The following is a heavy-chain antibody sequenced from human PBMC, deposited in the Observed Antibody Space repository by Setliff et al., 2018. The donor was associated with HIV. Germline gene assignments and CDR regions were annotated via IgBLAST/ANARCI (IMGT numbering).Heavy chain of an antibody. D-gene: IGHD1-1*01. CDR3: ARARKGDWNLSYWFDP. J-gene: IGHJ5*02. V-gene: IGHV3-21*01. CDR2: ISSSSSYI. Sequence: PGGSLRLSCAASGFTFSSYSMNWVRQAPGKGLEWVSSISSSSSYIYYADSVKGRFTISRANAKNSLYLQMNSLRVEDTAVYYCARARKGDWNLSYWFDPWGQGTLVTVSS. CDR1: GFTFSSYS.